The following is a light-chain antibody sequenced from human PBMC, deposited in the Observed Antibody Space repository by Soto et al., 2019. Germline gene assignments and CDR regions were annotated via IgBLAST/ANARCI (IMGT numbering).Light chain of an antibody. Sequence: EIVLTQSPGTLSLSPGEGATLSCRASQSVSSSYLAWYQQKPGQAPRLLIYGASSRATGIPDRFSGSGSGTDFTLTISSLQPEDAATYYCQRYDSAPTFGQGTKVDIK. CDR1: QSVSSSY. V-gene: IGKV3-20*01. J-gene: IGKJ1*01. CDR3: QRYDSAPT. CDR2: GAS.